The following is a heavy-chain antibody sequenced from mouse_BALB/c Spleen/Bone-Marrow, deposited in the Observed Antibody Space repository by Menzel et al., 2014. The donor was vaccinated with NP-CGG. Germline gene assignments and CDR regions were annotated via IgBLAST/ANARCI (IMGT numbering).Heavy chain of an antibody. V-gene: IGHV5-6-3*01. Sequence: EVQEVESGGGLVQPGGSLKLSCAASGFTFSNYGMSWVRQTPDKRLELVATINSNGGITYYPDSVKGRFTISRDNAKNTLYLQMSSLKSEDTAMYYCAKNQEAFDYWGQGTTLTVPS. J-gene: IGHJ2*01. CDR1: GFTFSNYG. CDR3: AKNQEAFDY. CDR2: INSNGGIT. D-gene: IGHD3-2*02.